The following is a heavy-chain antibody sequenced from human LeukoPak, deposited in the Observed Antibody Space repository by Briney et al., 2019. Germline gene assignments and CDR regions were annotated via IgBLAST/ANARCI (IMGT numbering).Heavy chain of an antibody. J-gene: IGHJ2*01. D-gene: IGHD4-23*01. CDR2: INHSGST. Sequence: SETLSLTCAVYGGSFSGYYWSWIRQPPGKGLEWIGEINHSGSTNYNPSLKSRVTISVDTSKNQFSLKLSSVTAADTAVYYCAREGGGDYGGNSYWYFDLWGRGTLVTVSS. CDR1: GGSFSGYY. V-gene: IGHV4-34*01. CDR3: AREGGGDYGGNSYWYFDL.